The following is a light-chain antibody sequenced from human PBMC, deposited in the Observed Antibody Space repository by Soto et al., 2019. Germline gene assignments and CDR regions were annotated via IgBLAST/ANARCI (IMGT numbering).Light chain of an antibody. J-gene: IGLJ1*01. CDR2: EVS. Sequence: QSALTQPASVSGSPGQSITISCTGTSSDVGGYNSVSWYQQYPGKAPKLMIYEVSNRPSGVSNRFSGSKSGNTASLTISGLQAEGEADYYCSSYTSNSTYVFGTGTKLTVL. CDR3: SSYTSNSTYV. V-gene: IGLV2-14*01. CDR1: SSDVGGYNS.